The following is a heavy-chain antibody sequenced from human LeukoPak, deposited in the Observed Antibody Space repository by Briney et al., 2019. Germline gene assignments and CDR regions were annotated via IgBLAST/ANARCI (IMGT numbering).Heavy chain of an antibody. J-gene: IGHJ3*02. CDR2: TDTSGKYI. CDR1: GFPFSNYG. V-gene: IGHV3-21*06. CDR3: ARGRSITLLRGVAMSDGFDI. D-gene: IGHD3-10*01. Sequence: GGSLRLSCAASGFPFSNYGMNWVRQAPGKGLEWVSFTDTSGKYIYYGDSVKGRFTISRDNAKNLLFPQMNGLRAEDTAVYYCARGRSITLLRGVAMSDGFDIWGQGAMVAVSS.